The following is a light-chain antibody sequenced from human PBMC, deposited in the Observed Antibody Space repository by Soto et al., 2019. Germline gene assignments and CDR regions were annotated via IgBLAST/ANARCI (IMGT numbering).Light chain of an antibody. J-gene: IGLJ1*01. V-gene: IGLV1-40*01. CDR3: QSYDSSLSGYV. CDR2: GNS. Sequence: QSALTQPASGSGSPGQSITISCTGTSSDVGAGYDVHWYQQLPGTAPKLLIYGNSNRPSGVPDRFSGSKSGTSASLAITGLQAEDEADYYCQSYDSSLSGYVFGTGTKVTVL. CDR1: SSDVGAGYD.